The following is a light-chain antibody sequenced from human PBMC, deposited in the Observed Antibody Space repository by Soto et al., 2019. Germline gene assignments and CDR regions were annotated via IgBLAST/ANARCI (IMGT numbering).Light chain of an antibody. CDR3: QQYDNSIT. Sequence: EIVLTQSPGTLSLSPGEGATLSCRASQSVSSNSLAWYHQKPGQPPRLLIYGASSRATGIPERFSGSGSGTDFTLTISRLEPEDFAVYYCQQYDNSITFGQGTRLEIE. V-gene: IGKV3-20*01. CDR1: QSVSSNS. J-gene: IGKJ5*01. CDR2: GAS.